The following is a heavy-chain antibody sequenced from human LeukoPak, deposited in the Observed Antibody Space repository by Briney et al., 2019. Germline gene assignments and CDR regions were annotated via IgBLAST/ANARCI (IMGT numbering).Heavy chain of an antibody. V-gene: IGHV4-34*01. D-gene: IGHD5-12*01. Sequence: SETLSLTCAVYGGSFSGYYWSWIRQPPGKGLEWIGEINHSGSTNYNPSLKSRVTISVDTSKNQFSLKLSSVTAADTAVYYCASAYRRGYSGYSWGQGTLVTVSS. CDR3: ASAYRRGYSGYS. CDR2: INHSGST. J-gene: IGHJ5*02. CDR1: GGSFSGYY.